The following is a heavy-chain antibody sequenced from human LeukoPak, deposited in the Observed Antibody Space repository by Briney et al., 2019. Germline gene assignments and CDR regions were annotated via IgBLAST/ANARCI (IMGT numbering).Heavy chain of an antibody. CDR3: AKVEFDDYVWESYRLYGMDV. Sequence: ETLSLTCTVSGGSISSGGYYWSWVRQAPGKGLEWVSAISGSGGSTYYADSVKGRFTISRDNSKNTLYLQMNSLRAEDTAVYYCAKVEFDDYVWESYRLYGMDVWGQGTTVTVSS. CDR2: ISGSGGST. D-gene: IGHD3-16*02. J-gene: IGHJ6*02. V-gene: IGHV3-23*01. CDR1: GGSISSGGYY.